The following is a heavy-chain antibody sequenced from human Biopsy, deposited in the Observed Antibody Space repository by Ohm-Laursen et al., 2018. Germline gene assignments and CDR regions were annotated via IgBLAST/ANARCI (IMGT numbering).Heavy chain of an antibody. CDR3: AADADGYYTEFDY. V-gene: IGHV1-69*04. D-gene: IGHD3-3*01. Sequence: SSVKVSCNASGGPSSNYAFSWVRQAPGQGLAWVGRIVPTLGHLNYAQRFQGRVSITADKSTTYVYMELSRLTSGDTAVYYCAADADGYYTEFDYWGPGTLVTVSS. CDR1: GGPSSNYA. CDR2: IVPTLGHL. J-gene: IGHJ4*02.